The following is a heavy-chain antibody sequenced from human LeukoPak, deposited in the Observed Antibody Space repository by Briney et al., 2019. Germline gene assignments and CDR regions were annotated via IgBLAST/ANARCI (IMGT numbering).Heavy chain of an antibody. CDR3: ARAGQWLAPDYFDY. V-gene: IGHV3-7*01. D-gene: IGHD6-19*01. CDR1: GFTFSSYA. Sequence: GGSLRLSCAASGFTFSSYAMSWVRQAPGKGLEWVANIKQDGSEKYYVDSVKGRFTISRDNAKNSLYLQMNSLRAEDTAVYYCARAGQWLAPDYFDYWGQGTLVTVSS. J-gene: IGHJ4*02. CDR2: IKQDGSEK.